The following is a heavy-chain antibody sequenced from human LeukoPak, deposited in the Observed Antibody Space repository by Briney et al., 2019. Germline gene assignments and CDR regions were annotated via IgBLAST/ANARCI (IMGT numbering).Heavy chain of an antibody. CDR1: GYTFTSYG. CDR3: ARGYYDILTGYSPYYYYYGMDV. V-gene: IGHV1-18*01. Sequence: WASVKVSCKASGYTFTSYGISWVRQAPGQGLEWMGWISAYNGNTNYAQKLQGRVTMTTDTSTSTAYMELRSLRSDDTAVYYCARGYYDILTGYSPYYYYYGMDVWGQGTTVTVSS. D-gene: IGHD3-9*01. CDR2: ISAYNGNT. J-gene: IGHJ6*02.